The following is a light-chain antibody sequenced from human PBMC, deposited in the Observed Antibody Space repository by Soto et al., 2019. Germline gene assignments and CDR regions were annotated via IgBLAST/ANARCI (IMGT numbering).Light chain of an antibody. Sequence: QSVLTQPPSVSAAPGQTVTISCSGSRSNIEDNYVSWYQQVPGTAPKLLISDNNQRPSGIPDRFSGSKSGTSATLGITGLQTGDEADYYCGTWDNSLSTGVFGGGTKLTVL. CDR2: DNN. J-gene: IGLJ2*01. CDR1: RSNIEDNY. CDR3: GTWDNSLSTGV. V-gene: IGLV1-51*01.